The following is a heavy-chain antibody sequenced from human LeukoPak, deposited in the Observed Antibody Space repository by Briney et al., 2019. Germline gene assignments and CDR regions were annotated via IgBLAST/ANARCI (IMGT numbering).Heavy chain of an antibody. CDR2: IIPIFGTA. D-gene: IGHD3-22*01. CDR3: ARRGQYYYDSSGYFPLGY. J-gene: IGHJ4*02. Sequence: ASVKVSCKASGGTFSSYAISWVRQAPGQGLEWMGGIIPIFGTANYAQKFQGRVTITTDESTSTAYMELSRLRSDDTAVYYCARRGQYYYDSSGYFPLGYWGQGTLVTVSS. V-gene: IGHV1-69*05. CDR1: GGTFSSYA.